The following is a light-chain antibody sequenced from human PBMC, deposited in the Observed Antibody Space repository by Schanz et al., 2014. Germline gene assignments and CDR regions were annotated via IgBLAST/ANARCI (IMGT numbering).Light chain of an antibody. CDR2: DAS. V-gene: IGKV3-11*01. J-gene: IGKJ5*01. Sequence: EIVLTQSPATLSVSPGERATLSCRASQSVSSNLAWYQHKPGQAPRLLIHDASNRAPGIPARFSGSGSGTDFTLAISSLEPEDFAVYYCQQRSIWPVTFGQGTRLEIK. CDR3: QQRSIWPVT. CDR1: QSVSSN.